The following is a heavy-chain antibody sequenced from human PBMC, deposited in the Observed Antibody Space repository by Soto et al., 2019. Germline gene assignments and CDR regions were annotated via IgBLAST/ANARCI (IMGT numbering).Heavy chain of an antibody. CDR2: FVPEDGRT. CDR1: GYTLTELS. V-gene: IGHV1-24*01. J-gene: IGHJ5*02. D-gene: IGHD6-13*01. Sequence: ASVKVSCKVSGYTLTELSMHWVRQAPGRGLEWMGGFVPEDGRTIYALKFQGRVTMTEDTSTDTAYMELSSLRSEDTAVYYCATGQLGNYFDPWGQGTLVTVSS. CDR3: ATGQLGNYFDP.